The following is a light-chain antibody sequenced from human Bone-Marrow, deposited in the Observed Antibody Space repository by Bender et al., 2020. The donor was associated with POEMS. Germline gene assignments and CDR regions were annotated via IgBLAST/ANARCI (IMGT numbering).Light chain of an antibody. CDR2: EVT. Sequence: QSALTQPPSVSGSPGQSVTISCTGTNDDVGGYDRVAWYQRPPGAVPRLMIYEVTHRPSGVPDRFSASKSGNTASLTISGLQAEDEADYYCTSYTTTSPLIFGTGTKVTVL. V-gene: IGLV2-18*02. CDR3: TSYTTTSPLI. J-gene: IGLJ1*01. CDR1: NDDVGGYDR.